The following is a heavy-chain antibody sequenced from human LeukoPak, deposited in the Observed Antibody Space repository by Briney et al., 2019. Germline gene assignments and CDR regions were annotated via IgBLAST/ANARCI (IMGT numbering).Heavy chain of an antibody. D-gene: IGHD1-26*01. CDR2: IYYSGNT. CDR3: ARVGSGNFDY. V-gene: IGHV4-59*01. CDR1: GGSFSGYY. Sequence: SETLSLTCAVYGGSFSGYYWSWIRQPPGKGLEWIGYIYYSGNTNYNPSLKSRLTISVDTSKNQFSLRLSSVTAADTAVYFCARVGSGNFDYWGQGTLVTVSS. J-gene: IGHJ4*02.